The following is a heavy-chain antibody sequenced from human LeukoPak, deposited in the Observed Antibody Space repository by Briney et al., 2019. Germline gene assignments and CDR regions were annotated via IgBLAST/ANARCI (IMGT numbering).Heavy chain of an antibody. Sequence: ASVRVSCKASGYTFTSYGISWVRQAPGQGLEWMGWISAYNGNTNYAQKLQGRVTMTTDTSTSTAYMELRSLRSDDTAVYYCATSIAAAVTSDYWGQGTLVAVSS. J-gene: IGHJ4*02. CDR1: GYTFTSYG. CDR2: ISAYNGNT. CDR3: ATSIAAAVTSDY. D-gene: IGHD6-13*01. V-gene: IGHV1-18*01.